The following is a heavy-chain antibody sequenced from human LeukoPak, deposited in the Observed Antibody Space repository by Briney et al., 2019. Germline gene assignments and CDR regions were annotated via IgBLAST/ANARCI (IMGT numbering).Heavy chain of an antibody. Sequence: SVKVTCKASGGTFSSYVISWVRQAPGQGLEWMGGIIPIFGTANYAQKFQGRVTIIADKSTSTAYMELSSLSSEDTAVYYCARSRSCNGGSCYSDPYYYGIDVWGKGTTVTVSS. J-gene: IGHJ6*04. CDR3: ARSRSCNGGSCYSDPYYYGIDV. CDR1: GGTFSSYV. CDR2: IIPIFGTA. V-gene: IGHV1-69*06. D-gene: IGHD2-15*01.